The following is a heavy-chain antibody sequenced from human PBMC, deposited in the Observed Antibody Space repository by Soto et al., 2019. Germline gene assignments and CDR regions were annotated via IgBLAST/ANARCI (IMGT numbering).Heavy chain of an antibody. D-gene: IGHD3-10*01. Sequence: PGESLKISCKGSGYSFNTYWIGWVRQMPGKGLEWMGIIYPGDSDTRYSPSFQGQVTISADKSITTAYLQWRSLKASDTAMYYCVRPESPGTDYWGQGTLVTVSS. CDR2: IYPGDSDT. V-gene: IGHV5-51*01. CDR3: VRPESPGTDY. J-gene: IGHJ4*02. CDR1: GYSFNTYW.